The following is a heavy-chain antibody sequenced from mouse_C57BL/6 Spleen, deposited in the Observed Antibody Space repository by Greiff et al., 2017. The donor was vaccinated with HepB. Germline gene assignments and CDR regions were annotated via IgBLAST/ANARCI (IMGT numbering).Heavy chain of an antibody. D-gene: IGHD1-1*01. J-gene: IGHJ1*03. Sequence: EVQLQQSGAELVRPGASVKLSCTASGFNIKDDYMHWVKQRPEQGLEWIGWIDPENGDTEYASKFQGKATITADTSSNTAYLQLSSLTSEDTAVYSWTKWKVDESSSYWYLDVGGTGTTVTVSS. CDR1: GFNIKDDY. CDR2: IDPENGDT. CDR3: TKWKVDESSSYWYLDV. V-gene: IGHV14-4*01.